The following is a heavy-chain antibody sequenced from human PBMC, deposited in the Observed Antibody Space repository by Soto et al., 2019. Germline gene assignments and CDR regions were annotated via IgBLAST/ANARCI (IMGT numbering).Heavy chain of an antibody. CDR2: ISAYNGNT. CDR3: ARASSIAAAGTPGNRWYFDL. CDR1: GYTFTSYG. V-gene: IGHV1-18*01. D-gene: IGHD6-13*01. J-gene: IGHJ2*01. Sequence: QVQLVQSGAEVKKPGASVKVSCKASGYTFTSYGISWVRQAPGQGLEWMGWISAYNGNTNYTQKLQGRVTMTTDTSTSTAYMELRSLRSDDTAVYYCARASSIAAAGTPGNRWYFDLWGRGTLVTVSS.